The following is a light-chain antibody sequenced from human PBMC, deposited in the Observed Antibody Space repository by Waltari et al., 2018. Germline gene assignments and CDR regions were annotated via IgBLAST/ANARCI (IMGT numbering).Light chain of an antibody. J-gene: IGKJ2*01. V-gene: IGKV3-15*01. CDR3: QQYNKWPPYT. CDR1: QSVSSN. Sequence: IVMTQSQATLSVSPEEGATLSCRDSQSVSSNLDWYQQKPAQDPRPLIYDVSTTAIRIPARFSGSGAGTEFTLTISSLQSEDFAVYYCQQYNKWPPYTFGQGTKLEIK. CDR2: DVS.